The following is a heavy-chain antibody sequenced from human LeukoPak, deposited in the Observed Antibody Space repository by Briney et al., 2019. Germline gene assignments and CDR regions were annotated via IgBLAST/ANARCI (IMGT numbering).Heavy chain of an antibody. CDR3: AREGIAAAGDYYFDY. V-gene: IGHV3-7*01. J-gene: IGHJ4*02. Sequence: GGSLRLSCAASGFTFSSYWMSWVRQAPGKGLEWVANIKQDGSERYYVDSVKGRFTISRDNAKNSLYLQMNSLRAEDTAVYYCAREGIAAAGDYYFDYWGQGTLVTVSS. CDR1: GFTFSSYW. D-gene: IGHD6-13*01. CDR2: IKQDGSER.